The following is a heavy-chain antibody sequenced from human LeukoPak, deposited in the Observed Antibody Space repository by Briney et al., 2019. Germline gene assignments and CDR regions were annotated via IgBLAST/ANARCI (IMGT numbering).Heavy chain of an antibody. CDR2: INPNSGDR. V-gene: IGHV1-2*02. CDR1: GYTFTGHY. J-gene: IGHJ4*02. Sequence: ASVKVSCKASGYTFTGHYMHWARQAPGQGLEWMGWINPNSGDRNSAQKFQGRVTMTRDTSISTVYMELSRLGPDDTAVHYCAREGWDQRDTAAFDHWGQGTLVTVSS. D-gene: IGHD6-19*01. CDR3: AREGWDQRDTAAFDH.